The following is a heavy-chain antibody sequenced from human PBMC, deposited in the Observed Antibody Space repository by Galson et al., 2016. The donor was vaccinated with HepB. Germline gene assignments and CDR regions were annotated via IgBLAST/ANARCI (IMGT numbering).Heavy chain of an antibody. CDR3: ARDGTGTGSYSGAFY. CDR1: GFVFSDYC. V-gene: IGHV3-69-1*02. J-gene: IGHJ4*02. D-gene: IGHD1-26*01. Sequence: LRLSCAASGFVFSDYCMNWVRQAPGKGLEWVSYIDSGSSVIFYADSVRGRFTVSRDNAENSLSLQMNNLRPEDTGLYFCARDGTGTGSYSGAFYWGQGVMVTVSS. CDR2: IDSGSSVI.